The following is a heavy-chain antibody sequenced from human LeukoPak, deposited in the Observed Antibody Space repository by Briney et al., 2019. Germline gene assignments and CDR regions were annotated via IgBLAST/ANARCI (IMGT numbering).Heavy chain of an antibody. D-gene: IGHD5-12*01. V-gene: IGHV3-23*01. CDR2: ISGSGGGT. CDR1: GFTFSNYA. CDR3: ARDRGYTQDY. Sequence: GGSLRLSCAAAGFTFSNYAMSWVRQAPGKGLEWISVISGSGGGTYYADSVKGRGRFTISRDNAKNTLYLQMNSLRAEDTAVYYCARDRGYTQDYWGQGTLVTVSS. J-gene: IGHJ4*02.